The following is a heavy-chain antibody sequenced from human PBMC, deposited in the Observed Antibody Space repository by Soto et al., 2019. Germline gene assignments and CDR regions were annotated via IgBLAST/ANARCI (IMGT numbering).Heavy chain of an antibody. CDR2: IYPGDSDT. J-gene: IGHJ3*02. D-gene: IGHD1-26*01. V-gene: IGHV5-51*01. CDR3: ARRGGYSGIFDAFDI. Sequence: SLKISCKCSGYSFTSYWIGWVRQMPGKGLEWMGIIYPGDSDTRYSPSFQGQVTISADKSISTAYLQWSSLKASDTAMYYCARRGGYSGIFDAFDIWGQGTMVTVSS. CDR1: GYSFTSYW.